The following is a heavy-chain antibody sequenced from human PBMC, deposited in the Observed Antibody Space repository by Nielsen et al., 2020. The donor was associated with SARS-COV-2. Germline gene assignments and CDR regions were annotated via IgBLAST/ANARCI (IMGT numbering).Heavy chain of an antibody. V-gene: IGHV5-51*01. D-gene: IGHD7-27*01. CDR3: AGDLTGEQGFDH. J-gene: IGHJ4*02. Sequence: GESLKISCQGSGYSFTTHWIGWVRQMPGKGLEWVGIIYPGDSDTRYSPSFEGQVTISADNSIRTAYLQWSSLKASDTAMYYCAGDLTGEQGFDHWGQGTLVTVSS. CDR1: GYSFTTHW. CDR2: IYPGDSDT.